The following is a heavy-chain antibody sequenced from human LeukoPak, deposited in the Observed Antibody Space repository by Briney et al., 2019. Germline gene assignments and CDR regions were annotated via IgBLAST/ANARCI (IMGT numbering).Heavy chain of an antibody. CDR3: ARKSSITMIFDY. Sequence: PSETLSLTCAVYGGSFSGYYWSWIRQPPGKGLEWIGEINHSGSTNYNPSLKSRVTISVDTSKNQFSLKLSSVTAADTAVYYCARKSSITMIFDYWGQGTLVTVSS. V-gene: IGHV4-34*01. CDR2: INHSGST. J-gene: IGHJ4*02. D-gene: IGHD3-22*01. CDR1: GGSFSGYY.